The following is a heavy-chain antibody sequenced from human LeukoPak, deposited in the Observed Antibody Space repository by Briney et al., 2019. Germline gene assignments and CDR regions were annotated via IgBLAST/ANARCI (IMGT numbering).Heavy chain of an antibody. J-gene: IGHJ3*02. CDR1: GYTFTGYY. Sequence: ASVKVSCKASGYTFTGYYMHWVRQAPEQGLEWMGWINPNSGGTNYAQKFQGRVTMTRDTSISTAYMELSRLRSDDTAVYYCAGSNHYYDSSGYPYAFDIWGQGTMVTVSS. CDR3: AGSNHYYDSSGYPYAFDI. D-gene: IGHD3-22*01. CDR2: INPNSGGT. V-gene: IGHV1-2*02.